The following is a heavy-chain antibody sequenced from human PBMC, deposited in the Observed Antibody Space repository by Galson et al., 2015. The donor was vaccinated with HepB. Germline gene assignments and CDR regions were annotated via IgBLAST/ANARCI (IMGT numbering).Heavy chain of an antibody. CDR3: ARGVGTTYYYDSSGYYYPHVIDY. J-gene: IGHJ4*02. Sequence: CAISGDSVSSNSAAWNWIRQSPSRGLEWLGRTYYRSKWYNVSVKSRITINPDTSKNQFSLKLSSVTAADTAVYYCARGVGTTYYYDSSGYYYPHVIDYWGQGTLVTVSS. V-gene: IGHV6-1*01. CDR1: GDSVSSNSAA. CDR2: TYYRSKWYN. D-gene: IGHD3-22*01.